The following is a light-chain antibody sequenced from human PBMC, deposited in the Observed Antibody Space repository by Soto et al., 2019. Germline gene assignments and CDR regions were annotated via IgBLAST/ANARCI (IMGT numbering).Light chain of an antibody. Sequence: DIQMTQSPSSLSASVGDRGTIICQASQDIDNYLNWYQQKPGKAPKLLIHYSSNLETWVPSRLRGSGSGTYVSFTISRLQPEDSATYYCQQFYILPLTFGQGTRLEL. CDR2: YSS. V-gene: IGKV1-33*01. CDR1: QDIDNY. CDR3: QQFYILPLT. J-gene: IGKJ5*01.